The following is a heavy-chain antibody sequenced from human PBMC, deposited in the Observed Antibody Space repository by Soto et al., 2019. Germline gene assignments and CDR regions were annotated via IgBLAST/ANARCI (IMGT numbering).Heavy chain of an antibody. CDR2: ISGSGGIR. D-gene: IGHD4-4*01. Sequence: GGSLRLSCAASGFTFSSYAMSWVRQAPGKGLEWVSTISGSGGIRYYADSVKGRFTISRDNSKNTLYLQMNSLRAEDTAVYYCAKFGGYDYSNRDYYYMDVWGKGTTVTVSS. J-gene: IGHJ6*03. V-gene: IGHV3-23*01. CDR1: GFTFSSYA. CDR3: AKFGGYDYSNRDYYYMDV.